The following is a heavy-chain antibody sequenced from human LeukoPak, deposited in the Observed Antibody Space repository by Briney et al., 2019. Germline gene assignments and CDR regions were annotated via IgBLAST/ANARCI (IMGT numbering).Heavy chain of an antibody. J-gene: IGHJ4*02. V-gene: IGHV3-48*02. CDR3: ARVIRRFGEFSSDY. Sequence: GGSLRLSCVVSGFTFSNYSMNWVRQAPGEGLEWVSYISSRSSSIYYLDSVKGRFNISRDNAKNSLYLQMNSLRDEDTAVYYCARVIRRFGEFSSDYWGQGTLVTVSS. D-gene: IGHD3-10*01. CDR2: ISSRSSSI. CDR1: GFTFSNYS.